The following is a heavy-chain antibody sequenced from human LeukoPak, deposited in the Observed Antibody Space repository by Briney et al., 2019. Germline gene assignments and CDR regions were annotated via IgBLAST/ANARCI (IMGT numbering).Heavy chain of an antibody. V-gene: IGHV4-34*01. J-gene: IGHJ6*02. CDR3: AREPVLRFLELPYGMDV. CDR1: GGSFSGYY. CDR2: INHSGST. D-gene: IGHD3-3*01. Sequence: SETLSLTCAVYGGSFSGYYWSWIRQPPGKGLEWIGEINHSGSTNYNPSLKSRVTISVDTSKNQFSLKLSSVTAADTAVYYCAREPVLRFLELPYGMDVWGQGTTVTVSS.